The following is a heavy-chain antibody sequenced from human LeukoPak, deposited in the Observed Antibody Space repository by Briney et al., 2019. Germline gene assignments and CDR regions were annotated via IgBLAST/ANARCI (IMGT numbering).Heavy chain of an antibody. Sequence: ASVKVSCKASGYTFTSYDINWVRQATGQGLEWMGWMNPNSGNTGYAQKFQGRVTMTRNTSISTAYMELSSLRSEDTAVYYCARGISIAAAGNFDYWGQGTLVTVSS. D-gene: IGHD6-13*01. V-gene: IGHV1-8*01. CDR3: ARGISIAAAGNFDY. J-gene: IGHJ4*02. CDR2: MNPNSGNT. CDR1: GYTFTSYD.